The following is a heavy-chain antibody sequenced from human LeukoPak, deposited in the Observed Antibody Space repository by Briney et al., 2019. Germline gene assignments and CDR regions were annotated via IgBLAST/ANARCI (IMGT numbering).Heavy chain of an antibody. CDR3: ARAAAAARRYFQH. CDR1: GFTFNSYA. V-gene: IGHV3-23*01. Sequence: GGSLRLSCAASGFTFNSYAMSWVRQAPGKGLEWVSAISGSGGSTYYADSVKGRFTISRDNAKNSLYLQMNSLRAEDTAVYYCARAAAAARRYFQHWGQGTLVTVSS. D-gene: IGHD6-13*01. J-gene: IGHJ1*01. CDR2: ISGSGGST.